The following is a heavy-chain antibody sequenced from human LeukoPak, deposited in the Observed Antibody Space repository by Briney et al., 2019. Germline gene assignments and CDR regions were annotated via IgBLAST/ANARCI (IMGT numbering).Heavy chain of an antibody. V-gene: IGHV4-39*01. CDR3: ARLSSWENNWFDP. J-gene: IGHJ5*02. D-gene: IGHD6-13*01. Sequence: SETLSLTCAVSGGSISSSNWWSWVRQPPGKGLEWIGSIYYSGSTYYNPSLKSRVTISGDTSKNQFSLKLSSVTAADTAVYYCARLSSWENNWFDPWGQGTLVTVSS. CDR1: GGSISSSNW. CDR2: IYYSGST.